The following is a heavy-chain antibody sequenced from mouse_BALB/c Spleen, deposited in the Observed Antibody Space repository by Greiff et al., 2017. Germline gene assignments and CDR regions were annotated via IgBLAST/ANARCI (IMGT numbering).Heavy chain of an antibody. CDR2: IDPANGNT. D-gene: IGHD1-1*01. CDR3: ARWGTTVVDY. CDR1: GFNIKDTY. V-gene: IGHV14-3*02. Sequence: EVKLMESGAELVKPGASVKLSCTASGFNIKDTYMHWVKQRPEQGLEWIGRIDPANGNTKYDPKFQGKATITADTSSNTAYLQLSSLTSEDTAVYYCARWGTTVVDYWGQGTTLTVSS. J-gene: IGHJ2*01.